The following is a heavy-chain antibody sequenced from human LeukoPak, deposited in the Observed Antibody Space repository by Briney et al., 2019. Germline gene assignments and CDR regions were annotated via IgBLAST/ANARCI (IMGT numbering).Heavy chain of an antibody. J-gene: IGHJ4*02. Sequence: SVKVSCKASGGTFSSYAISWVRQAPGQGLEWMGGIIPIFGTANYAQKFQGRVTITTDESTSTAYMELSSLRSEDTAVYYCARGSLAVAGTFDYWGQGTLVTVSS. CDR3: ARGSLAVAGTFDY. CDR1: GGTFSSYA. CDR2: IIPIFGTA. D-gene: IGHD6-19*01. V-gene: IGHV1-69*05.